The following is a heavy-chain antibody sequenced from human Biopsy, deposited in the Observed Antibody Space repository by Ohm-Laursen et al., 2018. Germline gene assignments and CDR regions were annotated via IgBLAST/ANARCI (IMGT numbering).Heavy chain of an antibody. V-gene: IGHV1-24*01. CDR2: FAPENGKT. CDR1: GYTLTELS. D-gene: IGHD1-1*01. Sequence: SVKVSCKVSGYTLTELSMHWVRQAPGKGLEGRGGFAPENGKTVYAQNFKARVSMTEDTSTDTAYMELRSLRSEDTAVYYCAADINVWNVNYWGQGTQVTVSS. CDR3: AADINVWNVNY. J-gene: IGHJ4*02.